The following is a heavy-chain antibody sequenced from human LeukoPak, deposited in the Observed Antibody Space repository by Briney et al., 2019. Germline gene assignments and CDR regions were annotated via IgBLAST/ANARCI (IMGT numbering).Heavy chain of an antibody. J-gene: IGHJ4*02. V-gene: IGHV5-51*01. CDR3: ARHYKQQLIDF. Sequence: GESLKISCKGSGYSFTDFWIGWVRQMPGKGLEWMGIIYPDDSDIRHIPSFEGQVTISADKSISTAYLQWSSLKASDTAIYYCARHYKQQLIDFWGPGTLVTVSS. D-gene: IGHD6-13*01. CDR2: IYPDDSDI. CDR1: GYSFTDFW.